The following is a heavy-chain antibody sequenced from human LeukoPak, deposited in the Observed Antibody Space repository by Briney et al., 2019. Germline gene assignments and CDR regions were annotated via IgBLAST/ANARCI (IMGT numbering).Heavy chain of an antibody. Sequence: GESLKISCKDSGYSFTNYWIGWVRQMPGKGLEWMGIIYPGDSDTRYSPSFQGQVTISADKSISTAYLQWSSLKASDTAMYYCARHALIVGAPGEFDYWGQGTLVTVSS. V-gene: IGHV5-51*01. J-gene: IGHJ4*02. CDR2: IYPGDSDT. CDR3: ARHALIVGAPGEFDY. CDR1: GYSFTNYW. D-gene: IGHD1-26*01.